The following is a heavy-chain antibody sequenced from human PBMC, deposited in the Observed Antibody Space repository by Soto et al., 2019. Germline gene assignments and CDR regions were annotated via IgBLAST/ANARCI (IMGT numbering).Heavy chain of an antibody. Sequence: QVQLVESGGGVVQPGRSLRLSCAASGFTFSSYCMHWVRQAPGKGLEWVAVISYDGSNKYYEDSVKGRFTISRDNSKNTLYLQMNRLRAEDTAVYYCAKDCAYSSSWKYYDRMDVRGQGTPVSVSS. CDR2: ISYDGSNK. J-gene: IGHJ6*02. CDR1: GFTFSSYC. CDR3: AKDCAYSSSWKYYDRMDV. D-gene: IGHD6-13*01. V-gene: IGHV3-30*18.